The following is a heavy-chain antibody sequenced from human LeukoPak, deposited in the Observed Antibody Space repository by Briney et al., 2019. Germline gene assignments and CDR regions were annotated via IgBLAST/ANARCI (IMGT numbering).Heavy chain of an antibody. CDR3: ARPPFGGVKAPFDY. V-gene: IGHV3-7*01. D-gene: IGHD3-16*01. Sequence: PGGSLRLSCAASGFTFSSYWMSWVRQAPGKGLEWVANIKQDGSEKYYVDSVKGRFTISRDNAKNSLYLQMNSLRAEDTAVYYCARPPFGGVKAPFDYWGQGTLVTVSS. J-gene: IGHJ4*02. CDR1: GFTFSSYW. CDR2: IKQDGSEK.